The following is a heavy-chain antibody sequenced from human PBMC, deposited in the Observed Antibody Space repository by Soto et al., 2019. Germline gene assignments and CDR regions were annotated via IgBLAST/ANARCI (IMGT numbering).Heavy chain of an antibody. V-gene: IGHV4-34*01. CDR1: GGSFSGYY. Sequence: SETLSLTCAVYGGSFSGYYWSWIRQPPGKGLEWIGEINHSGSTNYNPSLKSRVTISVDTSKNQFSLKLSSVTAADTAVYYCARGGHCSSTSCLPFDYWGQGTLVTVSS. CDR3: ARGGHCSSTSCLPFDY. CDR2: INHSGST. D-gene: IGHD2-2*01. J-gene: IGHJ4*02.